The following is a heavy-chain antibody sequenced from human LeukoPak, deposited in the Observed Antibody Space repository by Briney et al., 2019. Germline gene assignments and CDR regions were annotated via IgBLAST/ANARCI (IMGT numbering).Heavy chain of an antibody. J-gene: IGHJ4*02. Sequence: SETLSLTCSVSGASINDYYWTWIRQPPGKGLEWLGYVYHTGTSGYHPSLKSRVAMSLDTSKNQVSLKLSSVTAADTAVYFCTRVVNSRHFDSWGQGTLVTVSS. D-gene: IGHD2/OR15-2a*01. V-gene: IGHV4-59*12. CDR1: GASINDYY. CDR2: VYHTGTS. CDR3: TRVVNSRHFDS.